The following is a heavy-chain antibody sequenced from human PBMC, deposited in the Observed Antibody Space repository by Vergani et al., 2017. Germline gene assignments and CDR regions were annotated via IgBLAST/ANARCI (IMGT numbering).Heavy chain of an antibody. CDR3: AKEGVGATGLGFDP. J-gene: IGHJ5*02. V-gene: IGHV3-30*02. D-gene: IGHD1-26*01. Sequence: QVQLVESGGGVVQPGGSLRLSCAASGFTFSSYGMHWVRQAPGKGLEWVAFIRYDGSNKYYADSVKGRFTISRDNSKNTLYLQMNSLGAEDTAVYYCAKEGVGATGLGFDPWGQGTLVTVSS. CDR1: GFTFSSYG. CDR2: IRYDGSNK.